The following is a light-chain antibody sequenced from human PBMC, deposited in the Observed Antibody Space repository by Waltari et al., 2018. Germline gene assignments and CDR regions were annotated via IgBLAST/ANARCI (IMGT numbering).Light chain of an antibody. CDR3: QQYGSPWT. Sequence: EIVLTQSPGTLSLSPGERATLSCRASQSVSSSYLAWYQQKPGQAPRLLIYGASSRATGIPDRFSGSGSGTDFTLTISRLGPEDFAVYYCQQYGSPWTFGQGTKVEIK. V-gene: IGKV3-20*01. CDR2: GAS. J-gene: IGKJ1*01. CDR1: QSVSSSY.